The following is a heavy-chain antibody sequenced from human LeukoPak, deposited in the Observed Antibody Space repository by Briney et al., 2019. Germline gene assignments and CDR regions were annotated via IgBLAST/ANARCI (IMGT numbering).Heavy chain of an antibody. CDR3: AKDVPAAYFDY. D-gene: IGHD2-2*01. CDR1: GFTFSSYG. J-gene: IGHJ4*02. CDR2: ISYDGSNE. V-gene: IGHV3-30*18. Sequence: GGSLRLSCAASGFTFSSYGMHWVRQAPGKGLEWVAVISYDGSNEYYADSVKGRFTISRDNSKTTLYLQMNSLRAEDTAVYYCAKDVPAAYFDYWGQGTLVTVSS.